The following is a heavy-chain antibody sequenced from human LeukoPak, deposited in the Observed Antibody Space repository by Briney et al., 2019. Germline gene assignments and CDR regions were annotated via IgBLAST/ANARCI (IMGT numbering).Heavy chain of an antibody. J-gene: IGHJ4*02. CDR1: GYTFSSYY. Sequence: ASVKVSCKASGYTFSSYYMHWVRQAPGQGLEWMGIINPSGGSTKYAQKLQGRVTMTRDTSTSTVYMELSSLRSEDTAVYYCARDDSSGPQLYWGQGTLVTVSS. CDR3: ARDDSSGPQLY. CDR2: INPSGGST. V-gene: IGHV1-46*01. D-gene: IGHD3-22*01.